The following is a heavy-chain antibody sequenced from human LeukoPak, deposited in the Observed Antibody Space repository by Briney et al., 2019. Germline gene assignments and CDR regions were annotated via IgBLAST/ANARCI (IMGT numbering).Heavy chain of an antibody. Sequence: PGGSLRLSCAASGFTFSDYYMGWIRQAPGKGLEWVSVIYSGGSTYYADSVKGRFTISRDNSKNTLYLQMNSLRAEDTAVYYCARDVVVAASPDAFDIWGQGTMVTVSS. D-gene: IGHD2-15*01. CDR1: GFTFSDYY. CDR3: ARDVVVAASPDAFDI. CDR2: IYSGGST. V-gene: IGHV3-53*01. J-gene: IGHJ3*02.